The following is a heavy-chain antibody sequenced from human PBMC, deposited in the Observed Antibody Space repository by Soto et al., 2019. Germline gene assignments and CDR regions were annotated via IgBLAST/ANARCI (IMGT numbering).Heavy chain of an antibody. D-gene: IGHD3-22*01. J-gene: IGHJ4*02. Sequence: GGSLRLSFAAPWFTFRSFSIHWVRQAPGKGLEWVSFISYDGSNKYYADSVKGRFTISRDNSKNTLYLQMNSLRAEDTAVYYCARDRSMIVVVPGYWGQGTLVTVSS. V-gene: IGHV3-30-3*01. CDR2: ISYDGSNK. CDR1: WFTFRSFS. CDR3: ARDRSMIVVVPGY.